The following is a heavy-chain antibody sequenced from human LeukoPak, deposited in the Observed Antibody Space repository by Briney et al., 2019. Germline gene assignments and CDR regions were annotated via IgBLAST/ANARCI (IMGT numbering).Heavy chain of an antibody. Sequence: PSETLSLTCTVSGGSISSYYWSWIRQPPGKGLEWIGYIYYSGSTNYNPSLKSRVTISVDTSKNRFSLKLSSVTAADTAVYYCARLPVSLDGMDVWGQGTTVTVSS. CDR3: ARLPVSLDGMDV. CDR1: GGSISSYY. J-gene: IGHJ6*02. CDR2: IYYSGST. V-gene: IGHV4-59*08.